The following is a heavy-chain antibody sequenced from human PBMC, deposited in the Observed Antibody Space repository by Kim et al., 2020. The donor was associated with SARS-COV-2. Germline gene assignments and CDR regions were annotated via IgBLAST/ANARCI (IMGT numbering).Heavy chain of an antibody. D-gene: IGHD1-26*01. Sequence: YADSVKGRFTISRDNSKNTLYLQMNSLRAEDTAVYYCARSRQGSYTAPFDYWGQGTLVTVSS. V-gene: IGHV3-30*01. CDR3: ARSRQGSYTAPFDY. J-gene: IGHJ4*02.